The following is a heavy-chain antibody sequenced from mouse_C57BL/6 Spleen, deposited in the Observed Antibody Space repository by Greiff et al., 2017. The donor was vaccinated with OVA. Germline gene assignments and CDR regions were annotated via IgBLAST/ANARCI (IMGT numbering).Heavy chain of an antibody. V-gene: IGHV2-6*03. Sequence: QVQLKESGPGLVAPSQSLSITCTVSGFSLTSYGVHWVRQPPGKGLEWLVVIWSDGSTTYNSALKSRLSISKDNSKSQVFLKMNSLQTDDTAMYYCARTPYDGNYRGWYFDVWGTGTTVTVSS. J-gene: IGHJ1*03. D-gene: IGHD2-3*01. CDR2: IWSDGST. CDR1: GFSLTSYG. CDR3: ARTPYDGNYRGWYFDV.